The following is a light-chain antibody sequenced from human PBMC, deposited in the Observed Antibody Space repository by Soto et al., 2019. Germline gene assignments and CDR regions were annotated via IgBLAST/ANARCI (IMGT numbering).Light chain of an antibody. CDR3: NSRGGSRPYYV. CDR2: EVS. CDR1: SSDIGAYNS. J-gene: IGLJ1*01. V-gene: IGLV2-14*01. Sequence: QSALTQPASVSGSPGQSITISCTGTSSDIGAYNSVSWYQQYPGRAPKLMIYEVSNRPSGVSARFSASKSGNTASLTIPGLQAEDEADYYCNSRGGSRPYYVFGTGTKVTVL.